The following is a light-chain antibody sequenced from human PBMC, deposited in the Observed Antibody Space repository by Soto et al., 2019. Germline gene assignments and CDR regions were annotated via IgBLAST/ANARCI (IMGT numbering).Light chain of an antibody. CDR3: SFLEV. J-gene: IGLJ2*01. CDR1: SSDVGGYNY. Sequence: QSVLTQPASVSGSPGQSITISCTGTSSDVGGYNYVSWYQQHPGKAPKLMIYDVSNRPSGVSNRFSGSKSGNTASLTISGLQAEDEADYYCSFLEVFGGGTKVTVL. CDR2: DVS. V-gene: IGLV2-14*01.